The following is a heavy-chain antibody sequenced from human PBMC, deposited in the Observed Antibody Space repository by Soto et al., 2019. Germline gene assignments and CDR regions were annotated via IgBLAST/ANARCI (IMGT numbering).Heavy chain of an antibody. J-gene: IGHJ6*03. CDR1: GYTVTSYA. Sequence: ASVKVSCKASGYTVTSYAMHWVRQAPGQRLEWMGWINAGNGNTKYSQKFQGRVTITRDTSASTAYMELSSLRSEDTAVYYCAREVGYSNYYYYYYYMDVWGKGTTVTVSS. CDR2: INAGNGNT. CDR3: AREVGYSNYYYYYYYMDV. V-gene: IGHV1-3*01. D-gene: IGHD4-4*01.